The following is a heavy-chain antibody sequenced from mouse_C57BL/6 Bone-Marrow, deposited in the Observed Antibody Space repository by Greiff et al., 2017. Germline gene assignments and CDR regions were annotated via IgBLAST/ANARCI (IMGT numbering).Heavy chain of an antibody. V-gene: IGHV2-9-1*01. J-gene: IGHJ4*01. CDR2: IWTGGGT. D-gene: IGHD2-1*01. Sequence: QVQLKQSGPGLVAPSQSLSITCTVSGFSLTSYAISWVRQPPGKGLEWLGVIWTGGGTNYNSALKSRLSISKDNSKSQVFLKMNSLQTDDTARYYCARPIYYGNRGGAMDYWGQGTSVTVSS. CDR3: ARPIYYGNRGGAMDY. CDR1: GFSLTSYA.